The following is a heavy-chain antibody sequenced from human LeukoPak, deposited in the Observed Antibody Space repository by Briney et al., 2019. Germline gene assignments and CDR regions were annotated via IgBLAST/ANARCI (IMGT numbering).Heavy chain of an antibody. J-gene: IGHJ5*02. CDR1: GFTFSSYS. D-gene: IGHD3-9*01. Sequence: GGSLRLSCAASGFTFSSYSMNWVRQAPRKGLEWVSSISSSSSYIYYADSVKGRFTISRDNAKNSLYLQMNSLRAEDTAVYYCARGVLGYFRFDPWGQGTLVTVSS. V-gene: IGHV3-21*01. CDR3: ARGVLGYFRFDP. CDR2: ISSSSSYI.